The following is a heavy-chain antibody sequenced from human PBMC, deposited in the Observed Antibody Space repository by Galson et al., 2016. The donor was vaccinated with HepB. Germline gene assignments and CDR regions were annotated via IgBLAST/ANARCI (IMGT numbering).Heavy chain of an antibody. V-gene: IGHV3-7*01. CDR2: IKPDGSEK. D-gene: IGHD5-24*01. CDR3: ARRQMHTMSAFDY. CDR1: GFTFSTYW. Sequence: SLRLSCAASGFTFSTYWMSWVRQAPGKGLEWVANIKPDGSEKYYVDSVKGRFTISRDTAKSSLYLQMNSLRAEDTAVYYCARRQMHTMSAFDYWGQGTLVTVSS. J-gene: IGHJ4*02.